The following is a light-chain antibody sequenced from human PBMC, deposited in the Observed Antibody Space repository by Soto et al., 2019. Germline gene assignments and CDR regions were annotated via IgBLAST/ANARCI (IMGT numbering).Light chain of an antibody. CDR2: GTS. J-gene: IGKJ3*01. V-gene: IGKV3-20*01. CDR1: QSVSSKY. CDR3: QRYARSLFT. Sequence: VLTQSPGTLSLSPGERATLSCRASQSVSSKYLAWYQQKPGQAPRVLIYGTSIRASGVPERFSGGGSGTDFTLTITRLEPEDFAVYYCQRYARSLFTFGPGTKVDSK.